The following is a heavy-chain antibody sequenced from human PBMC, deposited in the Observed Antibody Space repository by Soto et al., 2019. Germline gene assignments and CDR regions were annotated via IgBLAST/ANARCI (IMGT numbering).Heavy chain of an antibody. CDR1: GGSISSGGYY. CDR2: IYYSGST. D-gene: IGHD1-26*01. V-gene: IGHV4-31*03. CDR3: ARWVGATSFDY. J-gene: IGHJ4*02. Sequence: QVQLQESGPGLVKPSQTLSLTCTVSGGSISSGGYYWSWIRQHPGKGLEWIGYIYYSGSTYYNPSLKSRVNISVDTSKNQFSLKLSSVTDADTAVYSCARWVGATSFDYWGQGTLVTVSS.